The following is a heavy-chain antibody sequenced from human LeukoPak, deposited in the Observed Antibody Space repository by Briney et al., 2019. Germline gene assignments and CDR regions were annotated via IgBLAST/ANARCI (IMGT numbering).Heavy chain of an antibody. CDR3: ARDGGFYDSSGYTDFYYFDY. D-gene: IGHD3-22*01. Sequence: GGSLRLLCAASGFTFSSYAMHWVRQAPGKGLEWVAVISYDGSNKYYADSVKGRFTISRDNSKNTLYLQMNSLRAEDTAVYYCARDGGFYDSSGYTDFYYFDYWGQGTLVTVSS. CDR2: ISYDGSNK. CDR1: GFTFSSYA. V-gene: IGHV3-30*04. J-gene: IGHJ4*02.